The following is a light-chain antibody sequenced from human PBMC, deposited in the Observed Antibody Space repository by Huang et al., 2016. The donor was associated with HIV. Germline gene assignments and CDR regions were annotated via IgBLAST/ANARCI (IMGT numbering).Light chain of an antibody. CDR2: AVS. V-gene: IGKV1-39*01. CDR3: QHRPAT. J-gene: IGKJ2*01. CDR1: QSINNY. Sequence: DIQMTPSPSSLSASVGDRVTIACRASQSINNYLNWYHQKPGKAPKVIIYAVSNLQSGVPSRFSGSGSGTNFTLTISSLQPEDFGTYYCQHRPATFGQGTKLEIK.